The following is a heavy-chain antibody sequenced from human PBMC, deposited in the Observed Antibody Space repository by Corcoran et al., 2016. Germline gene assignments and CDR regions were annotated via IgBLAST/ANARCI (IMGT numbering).Heavy chain of an antibody. D-gene: IGHD6-6*01. Sequence: QVQLVQSGAEVKKPGASVKVSCKASGYTFTSYYMHWVRQAPGQGLEWMGIINPSGGSTSYAQKFQGRVTMTRDTSTSTVYMELSSLRSEDTAVYYWARANPRGIAARGEGWFDPWGQGTLVTVSS. J-gene: IGHJ5*02. CDR3: ARANPRGIAARGEGWFDP. CDR2: INPSGGST. CDR1: GYTFTSYY. V-gene: IGHV1-46*01.